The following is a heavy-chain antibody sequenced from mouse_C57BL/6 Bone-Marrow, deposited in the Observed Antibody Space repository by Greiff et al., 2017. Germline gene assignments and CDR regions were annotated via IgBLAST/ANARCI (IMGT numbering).Heavy chain of an antibody. Sequence: VQLQQPGTELVKPGASVKLSCKASGYTFTSYWMHWVKQRPGQGLEWIGNINPSNGGTNYNEKFKSKATLTVDKSSSTAYMQLSSLTSEDSAVYDCARVMGLCGNPGWFAFWGQGTLVTVSA. J-gene: IGHJ3*01. D-gene: IGHD2-1*01. CDR3: ARVMGLCGNPGWFAF. CDR1: GYTFTSYW. CDR2: INPSNGGT. V-gene: IGHV1-53*01.